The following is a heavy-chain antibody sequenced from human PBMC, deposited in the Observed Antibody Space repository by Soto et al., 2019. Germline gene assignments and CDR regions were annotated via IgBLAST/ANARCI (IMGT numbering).Heavy chain of an antibody. J-gene: IGHJ4*02. Sequence: SETLSLTCTVSGGSISSYYWSWIRQPPGKGLEWIGYIYYSGSTNYNPSLKSRVTISVDTSKNQFSLKLSSVTAADTAVYYCARDSYYYGSGSYGGFDYWGQGAMVTV. CDR1: GGSISSYY. D-gene: IGHD3-10*01. CDR3: ARDSYYYGSGSYGGFDY. CDR2: IYYSGST. V-gene: IGHV4-59*01.